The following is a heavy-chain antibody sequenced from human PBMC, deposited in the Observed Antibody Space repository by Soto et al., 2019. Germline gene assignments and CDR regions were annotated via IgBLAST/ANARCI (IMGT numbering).Heavy chain of an antibody. CDR3: AKVALYSRSWATTWSWFDP. Sequence: EVQLVESGGGLVQPGRSLRLSCAASGFTFDDYAMHWVRQAPGKGLEWVSGISWNSGSIGYADSVKGRFTISRDNAKNSLYLQMNSLRAEDTALYYCAKVALYSRSWATTWSWFDPWGQGTLVTVSS. CDR1: GFTFDDYA. CDR2: ISWNSGSI. V-gene: IGHV3-9*01. D-gene: IGHD6-13*01. J-gene: IGHJ5*02.